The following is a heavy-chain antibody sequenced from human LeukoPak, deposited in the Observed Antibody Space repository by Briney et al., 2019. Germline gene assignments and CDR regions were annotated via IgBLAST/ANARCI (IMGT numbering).Heavy chain of an antibody. J-gene: IGHJ4*02. Sequence: MTSQTLSLTCTVSGGSISGGDYYWSWIRQPPGKGLEWFVYIYYSGSTYYNPSLKSRVTISVHTSKNQFSLKLSSVTAADTAVYYCARDNYYDSSGYGEYYFDYWGQGTLVTVSS. D-gene: IGHD3-22*01. CDR1: GGSISGGDYY. CDR3: ARDNYYDSSGYGEYYFDY. CDR2: IYYSGST. V-gene: IGHV4-30-4*01.